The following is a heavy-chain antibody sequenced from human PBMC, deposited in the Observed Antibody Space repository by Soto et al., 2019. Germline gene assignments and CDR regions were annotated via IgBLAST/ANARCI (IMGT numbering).Heavy chain of an antibody. J-gene: IGHJ4*02. D-gene: IGHD2-21*02. CDR3: AKDVKWGGMTTIHYFDS. V-gene: IGHV1-3*01. CDR2: INAGNGNT. Sequence: ASVKVSCKASGFTLTNYSIHWVRQAPGQSLEWMGWINAGNGNTKYSQKFQGRVTITRDASASTAYMELSSLRPEDTALYYCAKDVKWGGMTTIHYFDSWGQGTQVTVSS. CDR1: GFTLTNYS.